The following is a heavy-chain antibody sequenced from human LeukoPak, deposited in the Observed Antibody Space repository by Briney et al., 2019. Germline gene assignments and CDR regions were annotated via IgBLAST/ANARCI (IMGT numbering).Heavy chain of an antibody. D-gene: IGHD4-23*01. Sequence: SQTLSLTCTVSGGSINSYYWSWIRQPAVKGLEWIGRIYSSGSTNYNPPRKTLVSMSVDTSNNQFYLKLTSVTAADTAVYYCARGGKATVVSMWGQGILVTVSS. CDR1: GGSINSYY. J-gene: IGHJ4*02. CDR2: IYSSGST. CDR3: ARGGKATVVSM. V-gene: IGHV4-4*07.